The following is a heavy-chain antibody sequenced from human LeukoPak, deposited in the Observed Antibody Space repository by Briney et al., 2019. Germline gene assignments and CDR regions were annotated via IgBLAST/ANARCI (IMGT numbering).Heavy chain of an antibody. CDR2: INPSGGST. CDR3: ARLISIAVAGTVEDY. V-gene: IGHV1-46*01. CDR1: GYTFTGYY. D-gene: IGHD6-19*01. Sequence: ASVKVSCKASGYTFTGYYMHWVRQAPGQGLGWMGIINPSGGSTSYAQKFQGRVTMTRDTSTSTVYMELSSLRSEDTAVYYCARLISIAVAGTVEDYWGQGTLVTVSS. J-gene: IGHJ4*02.